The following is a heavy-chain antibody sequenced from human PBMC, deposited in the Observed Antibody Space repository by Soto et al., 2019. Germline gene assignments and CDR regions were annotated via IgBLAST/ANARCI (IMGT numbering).Heavy chain of an antibody. CDR1: GGTFSSYT. Sequence: QVQLVQSGAEVKKPGSSVKVSCKASGGTFSSYTISWVRQAPGQGLEWMGRIIPKLGIANYAQKFKGRGTITSDKSTSTAYMELSSLRSEDTAVYSCASHRRGLDAFDIWGQGTMVTVSS. D-gene: IGHD3-10*01. CDR3: ASHRRGLDAFDI. J-gene: IGHJ3*02. V-gene: IGHV1-69*02. CDR2: IIPKLGIA.